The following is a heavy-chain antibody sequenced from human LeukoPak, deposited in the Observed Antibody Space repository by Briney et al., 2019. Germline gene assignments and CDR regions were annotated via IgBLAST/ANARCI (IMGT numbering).Heavy chain of an antibody. D-gene: IGHD1-26*01. CDR2: INRDGNNT. CDR3: ARDKVGADFFDY. CDR1: GFTSSNYW. Sequence: GGSLRLSCAASGFTSSNYWMHWVRQAPGMGLVWVSRINRDGNNTSYADSVKGRFTISRDNAKNTLYLQMNSLRAEDTAVYYCARDKVGADFFDYWGQGTLVTVSS. J-gene: IGHJ4*02. V-gene: IGHV3-74*01.